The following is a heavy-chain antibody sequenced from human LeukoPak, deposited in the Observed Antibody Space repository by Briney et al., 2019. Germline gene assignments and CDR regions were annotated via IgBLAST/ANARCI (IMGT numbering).Heavy chain of an antibody. CDR3: TYTSSSGVVY. D-gene: IGHD6-6*01. CDR1: GFTFSVSA. CDR2: IRNKANSYAT. J-gene: IGHJ4*02. Sequence: GGSLRLSCAASGFTFSVSAIYWVRQPSGKGLEWIGRIRNKANSYATAYAASVKGRFTISREDSKNTAYLQMNSLKTEDTAVYYCTYTSSSGVVYWGQGALVTVSS. V-gene: IGHV3-73*01.